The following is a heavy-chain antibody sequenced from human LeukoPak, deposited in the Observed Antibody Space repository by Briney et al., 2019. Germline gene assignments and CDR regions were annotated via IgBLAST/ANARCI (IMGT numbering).Heavy chain of an antibody. J-gene: IGHJ4*02. V-gene: IGHV1-2*02. D-gene: IGHD2-2*01. CDR2: INPNDGDT. CDR3: ARANFLYCSSSTCLFDY. CDR1: GYTFTDCY. Sequence: ASVKVSCKASGYTFTDCYMHWVRQAPGQGFEWMGWINPNDGDTNYAQKFQGRVTMTRDTSISTAHMEVSRLRSDDTAVYYCARANFLYCSSSTCLFDYWSQGTLVTVSS.